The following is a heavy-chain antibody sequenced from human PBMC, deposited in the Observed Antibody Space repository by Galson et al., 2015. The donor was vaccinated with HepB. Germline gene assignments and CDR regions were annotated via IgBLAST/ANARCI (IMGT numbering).Heavy chain of an antibody. CDR1: GFTFSSYA. Sequence: SLRLSCAASGFTFSSYAMSWVRQAPGKGLEWVSALSGSGDSTYYADSVKGRFTISRDNSKNTLYLQMNSLRAEDTAVYYCAKEDREGWLVASYYFDYWAPVSLVSVSS. V-gene: IGHV3-23*01. J-gene: IGHJ4*02. CDR3: AKEDREGWLVASYYFDY. D-gene: IGHD6-19*01. CDR2: LSGSGDST.